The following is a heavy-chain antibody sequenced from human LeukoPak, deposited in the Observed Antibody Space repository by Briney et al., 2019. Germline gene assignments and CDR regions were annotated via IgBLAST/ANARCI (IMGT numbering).Heavy chain of an antibody. CDR3: AKDQEGVAGTSLIDY. CDR2: ISYDGSNK. Sequence: GGSLRLSCAASGFTFSSYGMHWVRQAPGKGLEWVAVISYDGSNKYYADSVKGRFTISRDNSKNTLYLQMNSLRAEDTAVYYCAKDQEGVAGTSLIDYWGQGTLVTVSS. CDR1: GFTFSSYG. D-gene: IGHD6-19*01. J-gene: IGHJ4*02. V-gene: IGHV3-30*18.